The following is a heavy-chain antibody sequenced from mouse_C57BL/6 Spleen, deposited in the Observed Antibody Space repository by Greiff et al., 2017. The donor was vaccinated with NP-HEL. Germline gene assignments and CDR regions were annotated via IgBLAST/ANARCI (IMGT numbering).Heavy chain of an antibody. V-gene: IGHV1-26*01. J-gene: IGHJ2*01. D-gene: IGHD1-1*01. CDR1: GYTFTDYY. CDR2: INPNNGGT. Sequence: VQLQQSGPELVKPGASVKISCKASGYTFTDYYMNWVKQSHGKSLEWIGDINPNNGGTSYNQKFKGKATLTVDKSSSTAYMELRSLTSEDSAVYYCARSTDFGYYGSRVDYWGQGTTLTVSS. CDR3: ARSTDFGYYGSRVDY.